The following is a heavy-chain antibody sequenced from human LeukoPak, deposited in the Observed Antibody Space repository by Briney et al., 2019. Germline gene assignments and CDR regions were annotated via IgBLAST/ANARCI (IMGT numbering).Heavy chain of an antibody. CDR1: GFTFSSYA. D-gene: IGHD2-15*01. CDR3: AKDRVGRLRRRSEDAFDI. V-gene: IGHV3-23*01. Sequence: PGGSLRLSCAASGFTFSSYAMSWVRQAPGKGLEWVSAISGSGGSTYYADSVKGRFTISRDNSKNTLYLQMNSLRAEDTAVYYCAKDRVGRLRRRSEDAFDIWGQGTMVTVSS. J-gene: IGHJ3*02. CDR2: ISGSGGST.